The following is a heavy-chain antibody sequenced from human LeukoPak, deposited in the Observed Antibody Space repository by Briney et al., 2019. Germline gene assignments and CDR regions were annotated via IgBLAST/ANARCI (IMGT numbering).Heavy chain of an antibody. CDR2: IFSGGGT. Sequence: GGSLRLSCAASGFTVSSSYMNWVRQAPGKGLEGVSLIFSGGGTYYADSVKGRFTISRDNSKNTLFLQMNSLRAEDTAVYYCARGGVVYPDSFDIWGRGTMVTVSS. J-gene: IGHJ3*02. CDR3: ARGGVVYPDSFDI. D-gene: IGHD2-15*01. V-gene: IGHV3-66*01. CDR1: GFTVSSSY.